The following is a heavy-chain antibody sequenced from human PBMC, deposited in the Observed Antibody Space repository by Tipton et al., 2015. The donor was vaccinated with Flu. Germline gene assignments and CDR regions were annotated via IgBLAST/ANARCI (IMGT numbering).Heavy chain of an antibody. CDR3: ARFSAQIDGSAGFDT. CDR1: GGSFSGYY. J-gene: IGHJ5*02. Sequence: TLSLTCAVNGGSFSGYYWSWIRQPPGKGLEWIGEINHGGSTHYKTSLKSRVTMSVDTSTNEFSLKVSSVTAADTAVYYCARFSAQIDGSAGFDTWGQGSLVTVSS. V-gene: IGHV4-34*01. D-gene: IGHD3-10*01. CDR2: INHGGST.